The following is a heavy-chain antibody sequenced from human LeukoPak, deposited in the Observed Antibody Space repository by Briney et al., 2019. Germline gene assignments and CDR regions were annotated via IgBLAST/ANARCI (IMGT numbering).Heavy chain of an antibody. J-gene: IGHJ4*02. Sequence: ASVKVSCKTSGYSFAGYFIHWVRQAPGQGLQWMGRINPNSGGTEYERSFQGRVTMTRDTSISTAYVEVSTLISDDTAVYYCARDLSSTSNWEFDYWGQGTLVTVSS. V-gene: IGHV1-2*06. CDR3: ARDLSSTSNWEFDY. CDR2: INPNSGGT. CDR1: GYSFAGYF. D-gene: IGHD1-26*01.